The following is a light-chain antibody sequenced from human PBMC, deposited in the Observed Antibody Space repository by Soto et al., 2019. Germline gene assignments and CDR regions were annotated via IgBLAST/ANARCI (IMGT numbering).Light chain of an antibody. V-gene: IGKV1-9*01. Sequence: DIQWTQSPSFLSAPVGARVPLSCRASQGISSYLAWFQQKPGRAPNLLIYGASTLQSGVPSRFSGSGSGTDFTLTISNLQPEDFATYYCQQLNAYPLTFGQGTRLEIK. CDR3: QQLNAYPLT. J-gene: IGKJ5*01. CDR1: QGISSY. CDR2: GAS.